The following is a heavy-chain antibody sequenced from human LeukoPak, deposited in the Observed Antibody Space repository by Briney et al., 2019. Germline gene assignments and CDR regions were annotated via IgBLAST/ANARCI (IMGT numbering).Heavy chain of an antibody. CDR2: ISSSGSTI. Sequence: GGSLRLSCAASGFTFSNAWMSWVRQAPGKGLEWVSFISSSGSTIYYAGSVKGRFTISRDNAKNSLYLQMSSLRAEDTAEYYCARDRYSGSYPLDVWGKGTTVTVSS. CDR1: GFTFSNAW. J-gene: IGHJ6*04. CDR3: ARDRYSGSYPLDV. D-gene: IGHD1-26*01. V-gene: IGHV3-11*04.